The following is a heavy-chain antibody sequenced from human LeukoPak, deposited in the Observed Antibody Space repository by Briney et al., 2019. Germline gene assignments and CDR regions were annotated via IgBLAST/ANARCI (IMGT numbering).Heavy chain of an antibody. D-gene: IGHD3-22*01. Sequence: GGSLRLSCAASGLTFSNAWMSWVRQAPGKGLEWVGRIKSKTDGGTTDYAAPVKGRFTISRDDSKNPLYLQMNSLKTEDTAVYYCTTAQYYYDRSGYSFDYWGQGTLVTVSS. CDR3: TTAQYYYDRSGYSFDY. V-gene: IGHV3-15*01. CDR1: GLTFSNAW. CDR2: IKSKTDGGTT. J-gene: IGHJ4*02.